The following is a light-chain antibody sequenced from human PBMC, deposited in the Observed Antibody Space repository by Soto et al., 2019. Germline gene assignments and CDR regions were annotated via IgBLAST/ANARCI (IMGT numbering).Light chain of an antibody. Sequence: EIVLTQSPGTLSLSPGERATLSCRASQSVSSSYLAWYQQKPGQAPRLLIYGASSRAIGIPDRFSGSGSGTDFTLTMSRLEPEDCAVYYCQQYGSSWTFGQGTKVEIK. V-gene: IGKV3-20*01. CDR1: QSVSSSY. CDR3: QQYGSSWT. CDR2: GAS. J-gene: IGKJ1*01.